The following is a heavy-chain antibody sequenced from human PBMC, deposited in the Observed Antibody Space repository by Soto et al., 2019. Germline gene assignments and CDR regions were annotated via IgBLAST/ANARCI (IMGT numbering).Heavy chain of an antibody. Sequence: GGSLRLSCAASGFTFSSYAMHWVRQAPGKGLEWVAVISYDGSNKYYADSVKGRFTISRDNSKNTLYLQMNSLRAEDTAVYYCARENRLEWGIAVASTGLGFDYWGQRTLVAVSS. V-gene: IGHV3-30-3*01. D-gene: IGHD6-19*01. CDR3: ARENRLEWGIAVASTGLGFDY. CDR1: GFTFSSYA. J-gene: IGHJ4*02. CDR2: ISYDGSNK.